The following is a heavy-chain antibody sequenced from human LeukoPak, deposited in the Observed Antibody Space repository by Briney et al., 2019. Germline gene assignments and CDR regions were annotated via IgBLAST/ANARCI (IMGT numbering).Heavy chain of an antibody. CDR2: IIPILGIA. D-gene: IGHD3-10*01. CDR1: GGTFSSYA. Sequence: ASVKVSCKASGGTFSSYAISWVRQAPGQGLEWMGWIIPILGIANYAQKFQGRVTITADKSTSTAYMELSSLRSEDTAVYYCASASDYYGSGMNYWGQGTLVTVSS. V-gene: IGHV1-69*10. J-gene: IGHJ4*02. CDR3: ASASDYYGSGMNY.